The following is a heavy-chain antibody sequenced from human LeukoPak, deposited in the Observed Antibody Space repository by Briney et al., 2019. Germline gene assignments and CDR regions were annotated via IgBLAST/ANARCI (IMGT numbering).Heavy chain of an antibody. V-gene: IGHV3-23*01. Sequence: GGSLRLSCAASGFTFSSYAMSWVRQAPGKGLEWVSAISGSGGSTYYADSVKGRFTISTDNSKNTLYLQMNSLRAEDTAVYYCAKDLTFYDSSGYEYYFDYWGQGTLVTVSS. CDR3: AKDLTFYDSSGYEYYFDY. J-gene: IGHJ4*02. CDR1: GFTFSSYA. CDR2: ISGSGGST. D-gene: IGHD3-22*01.